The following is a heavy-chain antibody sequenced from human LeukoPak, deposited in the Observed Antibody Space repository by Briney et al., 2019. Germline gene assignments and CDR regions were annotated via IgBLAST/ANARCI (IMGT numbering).Heavy chain of an antibody. Sequence: GGSLRLSCAASGFTFSSYEMNWVRQAPGKGLEWVSSISSSSSYIYYADSVKGRFTISRDNAKNSLYLQMNSLRAEDTAVYYCARGLHSSSSSFDYWGQGTLVTVSS. V-gene: IGHV3-21*01. CDR3: ARGLHSSSSSFDY. J-gene: IGHJ4*02. CDR2: ISSSSSYI. CDR1: GFTFSSYE. D-gene: IGHD6-13*01.